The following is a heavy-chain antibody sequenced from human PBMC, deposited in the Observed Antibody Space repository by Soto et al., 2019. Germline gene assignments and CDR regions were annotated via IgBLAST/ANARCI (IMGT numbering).Heavy chain of an antibody. CDR2: ISGSGGST. Sequence: GGSLRLSCAASGFTFSSYAMSWVRQAPGKGLEWVSAISGSGGSTYYADSVKGRFTISRDNSKNTLYLQMNSLRAEDTAVYYCAKSERDLGELYVHGYYYYYVDVWGKGTTVTVSS. D-gene: IGHD3-16*01. CDR3: AKSERDLGELYVHGYYYYYVDV. V-gene: IGHV3-23*01. CDR1: GFTFSSYA. J-gene: IGHJ6*03.